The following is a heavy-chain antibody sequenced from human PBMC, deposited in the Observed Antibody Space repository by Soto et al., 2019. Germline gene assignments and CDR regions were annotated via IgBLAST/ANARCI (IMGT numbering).Heavy chain of an antibody. CDR1: GFTFRSYW. V-gene: IGHV3-7*01. D-gene: IGHD3-10*01. Sequence: GGSLRLSCAASGFTFRSYWMSWVRQAPGKGLEWVANIKQDGSEKYYVDSVKGRFTISRDNAKNSLYLQMNSLRAEDTAVYYCARDSPNYYGSGSLYFDYWGQGTLVTVSS. CDR3: ARDSPNYYGSGSLYFDY. J-gene: IGHJ4*02. CDR2: IKQDGSEK.